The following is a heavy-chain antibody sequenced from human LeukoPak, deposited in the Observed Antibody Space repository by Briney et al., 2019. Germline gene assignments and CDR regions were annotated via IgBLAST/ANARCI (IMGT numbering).Heavy chain of an antibody. CDR2: ISGSGSST. Sequence: GGSLRLSCAASGFTFSSYAMSWVRPAPGKGREWVSAISGSGSSTFYADSVKGRFTITRDNSKNTRYLQMNSLRAEDTAVYYCAKDVLELYDIYDYWGQGTLVTVSS. CDR3: AKDVLELYDIYDY. CDR1: GFTFSSYA. J-gene: IGHJ4*02. D-gene: IGHD3-9*01. V-gene: IGHV3-23*01.